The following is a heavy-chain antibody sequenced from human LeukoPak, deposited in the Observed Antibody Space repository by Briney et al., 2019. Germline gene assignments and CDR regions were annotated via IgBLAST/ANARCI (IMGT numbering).Heavy chain of an antibody. CDR2: IYYSGST. CDR1: GGSISSSSYY. V-gene: IGHV4-39*01. Sequence: SETLSLTCTVSGGSISSSSYYWGWIRQPPGTGLEWIGSIYYSGSTYYNPSLKSQVTISVDTSKNQFSLKLSSVTAADTAVYYCARSVLGSGLPSPHFDYWGQGTLVTVSS. D-gene: IGHD6-25*01. CDR3: ARSVLGSGLPSPHFDY. J-gene: IGHJ4*02.